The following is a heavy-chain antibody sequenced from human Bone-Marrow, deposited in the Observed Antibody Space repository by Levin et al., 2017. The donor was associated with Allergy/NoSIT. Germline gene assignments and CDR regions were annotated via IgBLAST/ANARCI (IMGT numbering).Heavy chain of an antibody. CDR3: ARGEVNKMGFDY. CDR1: GFTVSSNY. V-gene: IGHV3-66*02. D-gene: IGHD5-24*01. CDR2: IYSGGST. J-gene: IGHJ4*02. Sequence: ETLSLTCAASGFTVSSNYMSWVRQAPGKGLEWVSVIYSGGSTYYADPVKGRFTISRDNSKNTLYLQMNSLRAEDTAVYYCARGEVNKMGFDYWGQGTLVTVSS.